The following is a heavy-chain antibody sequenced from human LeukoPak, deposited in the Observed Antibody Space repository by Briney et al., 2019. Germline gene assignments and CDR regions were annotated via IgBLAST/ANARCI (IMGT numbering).Heavy chain of an antibody. Sequence: GGSLRLSCAASGFTFSSYGMHWVRQAPGKGLEWVAVISYDGSNKYYADSVKGRFTISRDNSKNTLYLQMNSLRAEDTAVYYCAKELRLRYFDNWFDPWGQGTLVTVSS. CDR1: GFTFSSYG. V-gene: IGHV3-30*18. D-gene: IGHD3-9*01. CDR3: AKELRLRYFDNWFDP. J-gene: IGHJ5*02. CDR2: ISYDGSNK.